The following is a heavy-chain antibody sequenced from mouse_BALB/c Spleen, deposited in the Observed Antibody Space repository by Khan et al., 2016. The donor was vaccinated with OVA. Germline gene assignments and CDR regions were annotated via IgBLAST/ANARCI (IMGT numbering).Heavy chain of an antibody. CDR1: GYSITSNYA. CDR2: ISYSGST. CDR3: ASGNYYGYALDY. J-gene: IGHJ4*01. Sequence: EVQLVESGPGLVKPSQSLSLTCTVNGYSITSNYAWNWIRQFPGNKLEWMGYISYSGSTNYNPSLNSRLSITRDTSKNQFFLLLHSVTTEDSATYYCASGNYYGYALDYWGQGTSVTVSS. V-gene: IGHV3-2*02. D-gene: IGHD1-1*01.